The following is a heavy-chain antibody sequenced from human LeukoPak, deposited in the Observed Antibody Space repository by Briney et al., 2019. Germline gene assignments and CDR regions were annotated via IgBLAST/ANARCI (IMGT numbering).Heavy chain of an antibody. D-gene: IGHD3-22*01. Sequence: SETLSLTCTVSGGSISSGSYYWSWIRQPAGKGLEWIGRIYTSGSTNYNPSLKSRVTISVDTSKNQFSLKLSSVTAADAAVYYRARENDTYYYDSSGYYYNWFDPWGQGTLVTVSS. CDR3: ARENDTYYYDSSGYYYNWFDP. CDR1: GGSISSGSYY. V-gene: IGHV4-61*02. CDR2: IYTSGST. J-gene: IGHJ5*02.